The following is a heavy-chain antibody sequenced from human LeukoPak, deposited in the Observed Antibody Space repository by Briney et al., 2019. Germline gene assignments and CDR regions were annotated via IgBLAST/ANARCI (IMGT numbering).Heavy chain of an antibody. J-gene: IGHJ4*02. CDR1: GFTFSSYA. D-gene: IGHD3-9*01. CDR3: GRDFDWLFFKGYFDY. Sequence: PGRSLRLSCAASGFTFSSYAMHWVRQAPAKGLEWVAVISYDGSNKYYADSEKGRFTISRDNSKNTLYLQMNSLRAEDTAVYYCGRDFDWLFFKGYFDYWGQGTLVTVSS. CDR2: ISYDGSNK. V-gene: IGHV3-30*04.